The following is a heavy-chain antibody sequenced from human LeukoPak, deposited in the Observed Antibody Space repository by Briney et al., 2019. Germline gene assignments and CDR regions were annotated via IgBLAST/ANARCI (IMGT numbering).Heavy chain of an antibody. Sequence: PSETLSLTCTVSGGSISSYYWSWIRQPAGKGLEWIGRIYTSGSTNYNPSLKSRVTMSVDTSKNQFSLKLSSVTAAGTAVYYCARVRGVKYCSGGSCYDYYYYYMDVWGKGTTVTVSS. V-gene: IGHV4-4*07. CDR2: IYTSGST. CDR1: GGSISSYY. CDR3: ARVRGVKYCSGGSCYDYYYYYMDV. J-gene: IGHJ6*03. D-gene: IGHD2-15*01.